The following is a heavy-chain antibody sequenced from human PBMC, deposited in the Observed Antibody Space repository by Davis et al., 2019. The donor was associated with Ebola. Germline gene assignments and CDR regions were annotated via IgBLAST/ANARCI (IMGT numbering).Heavy chain of an antibody. V-gene: IGHV3-7*03. D-gene: IGHD6-19*01. CDR3: ARGVAVGGFYFDY. CDR1: GFTFSTYG. Sequence: GRSLKISCAASGFTFSTYGMHWVRQAPGKGLEWVANIYRDGSEQYYVDSVKGRFTVSRDNTKNSLYLQMNSLRAEDTAVYFCARGVAVGGFYFDYWGQGTLVTVSS. CDR2: IYRDGSEQ. J-gene: IGHJ4*02.